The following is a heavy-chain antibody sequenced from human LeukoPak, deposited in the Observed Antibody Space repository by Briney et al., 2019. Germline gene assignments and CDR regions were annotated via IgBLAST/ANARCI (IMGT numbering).Heavy chain of an antibody. D-gene: IGHD6-13*01. CDR1: GFTFSSYW. V-gene: IGHV3-7*03. CDR3: ARPYSSSAKGTFDI. J-gene: IGHJ3*02. Sequence: GGSLRLSCAASGFTFSSYWMSWVRQAPGKGLEWVANIKQDGSEKYFVDSVKGRFTISRDNAKNSLYLQMNSLRAEDTAVYYCARPYSSSAKGTFDIWGQGTMVTVSS. CDR2: IKQDGSEK.